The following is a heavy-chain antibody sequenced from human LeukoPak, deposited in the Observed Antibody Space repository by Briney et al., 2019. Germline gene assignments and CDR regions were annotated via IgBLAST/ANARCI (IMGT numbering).Heavy chain of an antibody. D-gene: IGHD3-3*01. J-gene: IGHJ4*02. CDR1: GFTFSSYS. CDR2: IKPDGTTT. Sequence: PGGSLRLSCAASGFTFSSYSMHWVRQAPGKGLVWVSRIKPDGTTTNYADSVKGRFTISRDNAKNTLYLQMNSLRVEDTAVYYCARDREWLLYDYWGQGALVTVSS. V-gene: IGHV3-74*01. CDR3: ARDREWLLYDY.